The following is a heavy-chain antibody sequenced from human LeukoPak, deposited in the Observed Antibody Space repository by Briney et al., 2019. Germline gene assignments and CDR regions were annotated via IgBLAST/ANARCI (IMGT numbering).Heavy chain of an antibody. J-gene: IGHJ3*02. CDR3: ARVRGAGTGAFDI. CDR2: IYSGGST. V-gene: IGHV3-53*01. CDR1: GFTVSSKY. Sequence: GGSLRLSCAASGFTVSSKYMSWVRQAPGKGLEWVSVIYSGGSTYYADSVKGRFTISRDNSKNTLYLQMNSLRAEDTAVYYCARVRGAGTGAFDIWGQGTMVTVSS. D-gene: IGHD1-1*01.